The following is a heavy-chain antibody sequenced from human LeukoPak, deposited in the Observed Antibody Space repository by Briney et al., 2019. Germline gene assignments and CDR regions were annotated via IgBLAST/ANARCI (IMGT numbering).Heavy chain of an antibody. CDR2: IYYSGST. D-gene: IGHD3-16*01. V-gene: IGHV4-59*01. J-gene: IGHJ5*02. Sequence: SETLSLTCTVSGGSISSYYWSWIRQPPGKGLEWIGYIYYSGSTNYNPSLKSRVTMSVDTSKNQFSLKLSSVSAADTVVYYCAREALGVDNWFDPWGQGTLVTVSS. CDR1: GGSISSYY. CDR3: AREALGVDNWFDP.